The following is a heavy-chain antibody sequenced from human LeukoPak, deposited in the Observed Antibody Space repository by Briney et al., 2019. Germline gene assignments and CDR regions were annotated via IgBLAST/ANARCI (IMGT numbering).Heavy chain of an antibody. CDR1: GFTFTNAW. CDR3: VTEGFTYGFHSCNT. CDR2: IKAKAHGGTT. J-gene: IGHJ3*01. D-gene: IGHD5-18*01. Sequence: GGSLRLSCIASGFTFTNAWMNWVRQAPGKGLEWVGRIKAKAHGGTTDYAAPVNGRFAISRDDSTNTLYLQMNSLKLDDTALYYCVTEGFTYGFHSCNTWGQGTTVTISS. V-gene: IGHV3-15*01.